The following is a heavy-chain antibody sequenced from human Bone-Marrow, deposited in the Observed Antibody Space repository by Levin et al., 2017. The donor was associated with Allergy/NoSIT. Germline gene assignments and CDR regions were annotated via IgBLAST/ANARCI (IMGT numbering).Heavy chain of an antibody. CDR3: AKDEGPCSRSFAFDC. CDR1: GFNFASYG. Sequence: GGSLRLSCAASGFNFASYGMNWVRQAPGKGLEWVSSISGTGRHIYLADSLKGRFTISRDNAKNSPSLQMNNLRVEDTAVFYSAKDEGPCSRSFAFDCWGQGALVTVSS. J-gene: IGHJ4*02. D-gene: IGHD2-2*01. CDR2: ISGTGRHI. V-gene: IGHV3-21*01.